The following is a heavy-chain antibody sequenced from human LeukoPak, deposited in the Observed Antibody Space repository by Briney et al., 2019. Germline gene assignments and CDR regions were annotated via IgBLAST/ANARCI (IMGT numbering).Heavy chain of an antibody. Sequence: ASVKVSCKASGYTFTGYYMHWVRQAPGQGPEWMGWINPNSGGTNYAQKFQGRVTMTRDTSISTAYMELSRLRSDDTAVYYCARALGLRKHDIDWGQGTLVTVSS. D-gene: IGHD1-7*01. CDR1: GYTFTGYY. J-gene: IGHJ4*02. CDR2: INPNSGGT. CDR3: ARALGLRKHDID. V-gene: IGHV1-2*02.